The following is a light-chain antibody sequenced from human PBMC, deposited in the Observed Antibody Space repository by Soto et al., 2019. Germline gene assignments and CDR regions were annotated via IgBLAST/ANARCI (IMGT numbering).Light chain of an antibody. J-gene: IGKJ5*01. Sequence: DIQMTQSPSTLAASIGDSVTITCRASQSIRTWLAWHQQKPGKAPNLLIYRASSLGSGVSSRFSGSGSGTEFTLTISSLQPGDFATYYCQQYDRFPITFGQGTRLEMK. V-gene: IGKV1-5*03. CDR2: RAS. CDR3: QQYDRFPIT. CDR1: QSIRTW.